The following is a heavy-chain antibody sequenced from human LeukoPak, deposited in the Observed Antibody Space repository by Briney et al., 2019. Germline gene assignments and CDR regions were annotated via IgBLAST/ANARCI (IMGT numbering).Heavy chain of an antibody. CDR2: IYYSGST. CDR1: DGSISSGTYY. V-gene: IGHV4-39*07. Sequence: NPSETLSLTCTVSDGSISSGTYYWGWIRQPPGKGLEWIGSIYYSGSTYYNPSLKSRVTISLDTSRNQFSLKLSSVTAADTAVYYCAREKKTERTTGAFDMWGQGTMVIVS. CDR3: AREKKTERTTGAFDM. J-gene: IGHJ3*02. D-gene: IGHD3-9*01.